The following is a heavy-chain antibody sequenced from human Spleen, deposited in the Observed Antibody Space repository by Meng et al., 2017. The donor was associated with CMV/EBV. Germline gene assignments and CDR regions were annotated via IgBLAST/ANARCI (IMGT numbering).Heavy chain of an antibody. CDR1: GFTFSSFA. Sequence: AVSGFTFSSFAMHWGRQAPGKGLEWVAAVIYDGTNKYYADSVKGRFTVSRDNSKNTVYLQMTSLRPEDTAIYYCVRGGGGWLQLDYWGQGTLVTVSS. D-gene: IGHD5-24*01. V-gene: IGHV3-30*04. CDR3: VRGGGGWLQLDY. J-gene: IGHJ4*02. CDR2: VIYDGTNK.